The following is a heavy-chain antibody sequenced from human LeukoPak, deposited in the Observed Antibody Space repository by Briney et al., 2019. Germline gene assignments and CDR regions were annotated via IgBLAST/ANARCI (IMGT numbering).Heavy chain of an antibody. CDR3: ARDTGGSGST. D-gene: IGHD6-19*01. CDR2: IYSGGST. CDR1: GFTVGSNY. J-gene: IGHJ5*02. Sequence: PGGSLRLSCAAYGFTVGSNYMSWVRQAPGKGLKWVSVIYSGGSTYYADSVKGRFTISRDNSKNTLYLQMNSLRAEDTTVYYCARDTGGSGSTWGQGTLVTVSS. V-gene: IGHV3-53*01.